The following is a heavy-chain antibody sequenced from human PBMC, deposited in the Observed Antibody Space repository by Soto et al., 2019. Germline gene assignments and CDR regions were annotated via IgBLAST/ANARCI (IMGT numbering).Heavy chain of an antibody. J-gene: IGHJ4*02. CDR3: ARSILVVTALDY. D-gene: IGHD2-21*02. Sequence: QVQLVQSGAEEKKPGASVKVSCKASGYTFTSYAMHWVRQAPGQRLEWMGWINAGNGNTKYSQKFQGRVTITRDTSASTAYMELSSLRSEDTAVYYCARSILVVTALDYWGPGTLVTVSS. CDR2: INAGNGNT. CDR1: GYTFTSYA. V-gene: IGHV1-3*05.